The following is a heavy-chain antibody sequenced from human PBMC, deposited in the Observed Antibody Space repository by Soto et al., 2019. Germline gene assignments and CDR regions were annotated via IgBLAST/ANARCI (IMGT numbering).Heavy chain of an antibody. J-gene: IGHJ5*02. CDR2: ISSDGGST. CDR3: ARVRVPADWLDP. V-gene: IGHV3-64*04. Sequence: GGSLRLSCSAFEFTFITFGMHWVRQAPGKGLEYVSAISSDGGSTSYADSVKGRFTISRNTTYMELSDLRVEDTAVYYCARVRVPADWLDPWGQGTLVTVSS. CDR1: EFTFITFG.